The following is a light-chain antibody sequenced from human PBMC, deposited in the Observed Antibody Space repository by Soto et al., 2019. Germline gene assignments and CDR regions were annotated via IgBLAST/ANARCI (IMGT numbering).Light chain of an antibody. CDR2: GTS. Sequence: EIVLTQSPGTLSLSPGERATLSCRASQSVGISYLAWYQQTPGQAPRLLIYGTSIRATGIPDRFSGSGSGTDFTLAISRLEPEDFAVYYCQQYGTSPITFGQGTRLEIK. CDR3: QQYGTSPIT. CDR1: QSVGISY. V-gene: IGKV3-20*01. J-gene: IGKJ5*01.